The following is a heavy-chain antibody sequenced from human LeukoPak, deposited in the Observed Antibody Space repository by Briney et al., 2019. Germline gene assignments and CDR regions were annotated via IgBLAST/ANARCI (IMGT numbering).Heavy chain of an antibody. CDR2: ISSSSSYI. V-gene: IGHV3-21*01. CDR3: ARDKYYYDSSAYYYFDY. Sequence: GGSLRLSCAASGFTFSSYSMNWVRQAPGKGLEWVSSISSSSSYIYYADSVKGRFTISRDNAKNSLYLQMNSLRAEDTAVYYCARDKYYYDSSAYYYFDYWGQGTLVTVSS. CDR1: GFTFSSYS. D-gene: IGHD3-22*01. J-gene: IGHJ4*02.